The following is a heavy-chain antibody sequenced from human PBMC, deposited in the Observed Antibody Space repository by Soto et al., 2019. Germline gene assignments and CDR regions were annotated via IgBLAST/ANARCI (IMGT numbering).Heavy chain of an antibody. CDR2: ISSSSSTI. CDR1: GFTFGSYS. V-gene: IGHV3-48*02. Sequence: PGGSLRLYRVSTGFTFGSYSINRVRHAPGKGLDWVSYISSSSSTIYYADSVKGRFTISRDNAKNSLYLQMNSLRDEDTAVYYYARETSDIYTWALGNLVTISS. J-gene: IGHJ5*02. CDR3: ARETSDIYT. D-gene: IGHD4-4*01.